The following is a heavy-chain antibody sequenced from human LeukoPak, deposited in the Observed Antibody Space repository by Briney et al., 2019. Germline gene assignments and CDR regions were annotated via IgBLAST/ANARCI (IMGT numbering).Heavy chain of an antibody. Sequence: GGSLRLSCAASGFTFSSYAMSWVRQAPGKGLEWASAISGSGGSTYYADSVKGRFTISRDNSKNTLYLQMNSLRAEDTAVYYCAKSAGWQQLGRLDYWGQGTLVTVSS. D-gene: IGHD6-13*01. CDR3: AKSAGWQQLGRLDY. CDR1: GFTFSSYA. V-gene: IGHV3-23*01. CDR2: ISGSGGST. J-gene: IGHJ4*02.